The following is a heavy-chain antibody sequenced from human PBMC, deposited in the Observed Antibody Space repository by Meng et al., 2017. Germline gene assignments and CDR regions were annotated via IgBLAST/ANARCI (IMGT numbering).Heavy chain of an antibody. V-gene: IGHV3-7*01. D-gene: IGHD3-22*01. J-gene: IGHJ4*02. CDR3: ARDGDYYDSSGYPPPFDY. CDR1: GFTFSSYW. CDR2: IKQDGSEK. Sequence: GESLKTSCAASGFTFSSYWMSWVRQAPGKGLEWVANIKQDGSEKYYVDSVKGRFTISRDNAKNSLYLQMNSLRAEDTAVYYCARDGDYYDSSGYPPPFDYWGQGTLVTVSS.